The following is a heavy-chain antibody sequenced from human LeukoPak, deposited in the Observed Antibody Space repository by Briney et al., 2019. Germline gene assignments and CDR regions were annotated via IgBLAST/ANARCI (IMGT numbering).Heavy chain of an antibody. D-gene: IGHD5-12*01. J-gene: IGHJ5*02. CDR1: GYSISSGYY. Sequence: SETLSLTCTVSGYSISSGYYWGWIRQPPGKGLEWIGSIYHSGSTYYNPSLKSRVTISVDTSKNQFSLKLSSVTAADTAVYYCARKGIYEMNWFDPWGQGTLVTVSS. CDR3: ARKGIYEMNWFDP. CDR2: IYHSGST. V-gene: IGHV4-38-2*02.